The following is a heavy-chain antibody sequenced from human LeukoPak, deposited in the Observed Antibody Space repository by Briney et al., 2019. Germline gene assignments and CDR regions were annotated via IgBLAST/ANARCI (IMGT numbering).Heavy chain of an antibody. D-gene: IGHD6-13*01. V-gene: IGHV3-33*01. CDR2: MWYDGSNK. CDR1: GFTFSSYG. Sequence: GGSLRLSCAASGFTFSSYGMHWVRLAPGKGLEWVAVMWYDGSNKYYADSVKGRFTISRDNSKNTLYLQMNSLRAEDTAVYYCARDRAYSSLGMDVWGKGTTVTVSS. CDR3: ARDRAYSSLGMDV. J-gene: IGHJ6*04.